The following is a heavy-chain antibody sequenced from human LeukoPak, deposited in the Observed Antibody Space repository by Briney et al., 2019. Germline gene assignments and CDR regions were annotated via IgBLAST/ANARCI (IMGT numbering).Heavy chain of an antibody. CDR2: IYYSGST. Sequence: SETLSLTCTVSGGSISSYYWSWIRQPPGKGLEWIGYIYYSGSTNYNPSPKSRVTISVDTSKNQFSLKLSSVTAADTAVYYCARGRPRWHGSGYFDYWGQGTLVTVSS. CDR1: GGSISSYY. D-gene: IGHD5-24*01. J-gene: IGHJ4*02. CDR3: ARGRPRWHGSGYFDY. V-gene: IGHV4-59*01.